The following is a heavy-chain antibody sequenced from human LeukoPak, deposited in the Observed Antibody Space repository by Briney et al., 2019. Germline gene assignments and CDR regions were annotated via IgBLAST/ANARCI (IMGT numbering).Heavy chain of an antibody. J-gene: IGHJ5*02. CDR3: ARGDYANNWFDP. D-gene: IGHD3-16*01. CDR2: IDPSDSYT. CDR1: GYSFTSYW. Sequence: GESLWISCKGSGYSFTSYWISWVRQMPGKGLEWMGRIDPSDSYTNYSPSFQGHVTISADKSISTAYLQWSSLKASDTAMYYCARGDYANNWFDPWGQGTLVTVSS. V-gene: IGHV5-10-1*01.